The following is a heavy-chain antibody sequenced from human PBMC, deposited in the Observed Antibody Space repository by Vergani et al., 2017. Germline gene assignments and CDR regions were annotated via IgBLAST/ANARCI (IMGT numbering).Heavy chain of an antibody. CDR1: GGSFSTGGQS. J-gene: IGHJ3*01. D-gene: IGHD2-21*01. CDR2: IYTSGAT. CDR3: AKDGGEYDKDAFDV. V-gene: IGHV4-61*02. Sequence: QVQLQESGPGLVKPSQTLSLTCTVSGGSFSTGGQSWTWLRQSAGKGLEWIGRIYTSGATNYNPSLRSRAIMSVDASKEQFSLKLTSVTAADTAVYYCAKDGGEYDKDAFDVWGQGTKVTVTS.